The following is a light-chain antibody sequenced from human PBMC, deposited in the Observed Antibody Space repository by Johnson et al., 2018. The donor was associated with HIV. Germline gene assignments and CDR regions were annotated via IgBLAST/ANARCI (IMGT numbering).Light chain of an antibody. CDR1: SSNIGNNY. J-gene: IGLJ1*01. Sequence: QSVLTQSPSVSAAPGQKVTISCSGSSSNIGNNYVSWYQQLPGTAPKLLIYENNKRPSGIPDRFSGSKSDTSATLGITGLQTGDEADYYCETWDSSLSGVFGTGTKVTVL. CDR3: ETWDSSLSGV. CDR2: ENN. V-gene: IGLV1-51*02.